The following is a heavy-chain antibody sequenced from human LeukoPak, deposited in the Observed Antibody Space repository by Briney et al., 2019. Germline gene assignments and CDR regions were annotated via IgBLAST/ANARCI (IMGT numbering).Heavy chain of an antibody. V-gene: IGHV3-49*04. CDR1: GFTFGDYA. J-gene: IGHJ4*02. CDR2: IRSKAYGGTT. Sequence: PGGSLRLSCTASGFTFGDYAMSWVRQAPGKGLEWVGFIRSKAYGGTTEYAASVKGRFTISRDDSKSIAYLQMNSLKTEDTAVYYCTRGITIFGVAWGQGTLVTVSS. D-gene: IGHD3-3*01. CDR3: TRGITIFGVA.